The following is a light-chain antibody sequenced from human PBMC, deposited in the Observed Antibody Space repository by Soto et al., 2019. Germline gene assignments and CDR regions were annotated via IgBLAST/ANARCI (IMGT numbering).Light chain of an antibody. CDR3: QQYNNWPRT. CDR1: QSVGGN. CDR2: GPS. Sequence: EIVMTQSPGTLSVSPGERATLSCRASQSVGGNLAWYQQKPDQAPRLLIYGPSTRATGIPARFSGSGSGTEFTLTISSLQSEDFAVYYCQQYNNWPRTFGQGTKVEVK. J-gene: IGKJ1*01. V-gene: IGKV3-15*01.